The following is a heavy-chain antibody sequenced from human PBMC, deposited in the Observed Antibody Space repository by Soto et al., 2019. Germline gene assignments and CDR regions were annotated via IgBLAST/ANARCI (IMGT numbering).Heavy chain of an antibody. Sequence: SETLSLTCTVSGDSITSNSYYWSWIRQPPGKGLEWIGYIYYSGSTNYNPSLKSRVTISVDTSKNQFSLKLSSVTAADTAVYYCARNYGGNVDYWGQGTLVTVS. CDR2: IYYSGST. D-gene: IGHD4-17*01. J-gene: IGHJ4*02. CDR1: GDSITSNSYY. V-gene: IGHV4-61*05. CDR3: ARNYGGNVDY.